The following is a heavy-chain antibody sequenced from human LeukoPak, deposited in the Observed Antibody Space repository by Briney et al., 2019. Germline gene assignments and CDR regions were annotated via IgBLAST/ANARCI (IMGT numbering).Heavy chain of an antibody. V-gene: IGHV3-30-3*01. CDR3: ARDKWDTAMVTVAELDAFDI. D-gene: IGHD5-18*01. CDR2: ISYDGSNK. Sequence: GRSLRLSCAASGFTFSSYAMHWVRQAPGKGLEWVAVISYDGSNKYYADSVKGRFTISRDNSKNTLYLQMSSLRAEDTAVYYCARDKWDTAMVTVAELDAFDIWGQGTMVTVSS. CDR1: GFTFSSYA. J-gene: IGHJ3*02.